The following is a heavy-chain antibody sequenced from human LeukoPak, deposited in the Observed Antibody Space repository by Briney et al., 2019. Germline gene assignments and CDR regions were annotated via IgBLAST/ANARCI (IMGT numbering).Heavy chain of an antibody. D-gene: IGHD3-10*01. CDR2: IYYSGST. CDR3: ARAPYYGSPRFDP. CDR1: GGSISSGGYY. V-gene: IGHV4-31*03. J-gene: IGHJ5*02. Sequence: PSQTLSLTCTVSGGSISSGGYYWSWIRQHPGKGLEWIGYIYYSGSTYYNPSLKCRVTISVDTSKNQFSLKLSSVAAADTAVYYCARAPYYGSPRFDPWGQGTLVTVSS.